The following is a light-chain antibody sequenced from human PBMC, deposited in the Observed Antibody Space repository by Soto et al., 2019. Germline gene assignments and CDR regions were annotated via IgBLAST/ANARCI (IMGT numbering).Light chain of an antibody. CDR2: GAS. J-gene: IGKJ4*01. CDR3: QQYGSSPLT. CDR1: QSVSIK. Sequence: LTQSPATLSVSPGERVTVSCRASQSVSIKLAWDQQKPGPAPRLLIDGASSRGTGIPDRFSGSGSGTDFTLTISRLEPEDFAVYYCQQYGSSPLTFGGGTKVDIK. V-gene: IGKV3-20*01.